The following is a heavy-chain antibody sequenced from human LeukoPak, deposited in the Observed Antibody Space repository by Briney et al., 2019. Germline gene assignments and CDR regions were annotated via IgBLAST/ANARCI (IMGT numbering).Heavy chain of an antibody. CDR1: GFTFSSYE. V-gene: IGHV3-48*03. D-gene: IGHD3-9*01. CDR3: ARDSKLVIIRDFDY. Sequence: GGSLRLSCAASGFTFSSYEMNWVRQAPGKGLEWVSYISSSGSTIYYADSVKGRFTISRDNAKNSLYLQMNSLRSDDTAVYYCARDSKLVIIRDFDYWGQGTLVTVSS. CDR2: ISSSGSTI. J-gene: IGHJ4*02.